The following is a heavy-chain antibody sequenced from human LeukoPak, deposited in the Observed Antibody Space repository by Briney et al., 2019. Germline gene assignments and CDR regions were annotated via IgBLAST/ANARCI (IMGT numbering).Heavy chain of an antibody. CDR2: ISYDGSNK. CDR1: GFTFSSYA. V-gene: IGHV3-30-3*01. CDR3: ARRGYCSSTSCGYYYYYYMDV. J-gene: IGHJ6*03. D-gene: IGHD2-2*01. Sequence: GGSLRLSCAASGFTFSSYAMHWVRQAPGKGLEWVAVISYDGSNKYYADSVKGRFTISRDNSKNTLYLQMNSLRAEDTAVYYCARRGYCSSTSCGYYYYYYMDVWGKGTTVTVSS.